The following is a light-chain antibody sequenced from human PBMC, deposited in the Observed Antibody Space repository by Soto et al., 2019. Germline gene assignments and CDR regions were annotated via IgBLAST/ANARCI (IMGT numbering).Light chain of an antibody. V-gene: IGKV1-9*01. Sequence: DIQLTQSPSFLSASVGDRVTITCRASQGISSYLAWYQQKPGKAPKRLMYAASNLQSGVPSRFSGSGSGTEFPLTISSLQPEDFATYYCQQLKSYPQTFGQGTKVEIQ. CDR2: AAS. CDR3: QQLKSYPQT. J-gene: IGKJ1*01. CDR1: QGISSY.